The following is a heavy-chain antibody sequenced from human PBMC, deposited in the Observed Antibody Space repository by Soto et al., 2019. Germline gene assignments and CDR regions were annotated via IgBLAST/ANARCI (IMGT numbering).Heavy chain of an antibody. CDR1: GGSISSGGNS. D-gene: IGHD2-8*01. CDR2: IYNIGST. V-gene: IGHV4-30-2*01. CDR3: ARLSCTNGVGSFDY. Sequence: TRYISCTVSGGSISSGGNSWSWIRQPPGKGMELIVYIYNIGSTYYNPSLKSRVTISVHRSKNQLSLKLSSVTAADTAVYFCARLSCTNGVGSFDYWGQGTLVTVS. J-gene: IGHJ4*02.